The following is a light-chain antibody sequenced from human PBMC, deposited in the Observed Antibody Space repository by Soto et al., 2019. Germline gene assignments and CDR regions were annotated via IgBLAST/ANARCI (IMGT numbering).Light chain of an antibody. CDR2: DVS. V-gene: IGLV2-11*01. J-gene: IGLJ1*01. Sequence: QSALTQPRSVSGSPGQSVTISCTGTSSDVGGYNYVSWYQQHPGKAPKLMIYDVSKRPSGVPDRFSGSKSGNTASLTISGLQAEDEADYYCCSYAGSSYAFRTGTMGNVL. CDR3: CSYAGSSYA. CDR1: SSDVGGYNY.